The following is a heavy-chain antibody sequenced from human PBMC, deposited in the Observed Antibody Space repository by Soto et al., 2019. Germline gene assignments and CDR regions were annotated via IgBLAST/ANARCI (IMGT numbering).Heavy chain of an antibody. J-gene: IGHJ4*02. V-gene: IGHV3-48*03. CDR1: GFTFSSYE. CDR2: ISSSGSTI. CDR3: APASRGLLPDYY. Sequence: GSLILSCAASGFTFSSYEMDWVRQAPGKGLEWVSYISSSGSTIYYADSVKGRFNISRDNAKNSLYLQMNSLRAEDTAVYYCAPASRGLLPDYYWGQGTLVTVSS. D-gene: IGHD3-22*01.